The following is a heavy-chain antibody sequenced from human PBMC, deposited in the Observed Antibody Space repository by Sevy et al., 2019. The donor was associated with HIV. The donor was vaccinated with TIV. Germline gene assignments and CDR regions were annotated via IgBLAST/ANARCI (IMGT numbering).Heavy chain of an antibody. CDR1: GFTFSTYS. Sequence: GGSLRLSCAASGFTFSTYSMNWVRQAPGKGLEWVSYISRSTDKIYYADFVKGRFTISRDNAKKSLYLQINSLRDEDTAVYYCARGPDRGFGDLFFFDHWGQGSLVTVSS. D-gene: IGHD3-10*01. CDR3: ARGPDRGFGDLFFFDH. CDR2: ISRSTDKI. V-gene: IGHV3-48*02. J-gene: IGHJ4*02.